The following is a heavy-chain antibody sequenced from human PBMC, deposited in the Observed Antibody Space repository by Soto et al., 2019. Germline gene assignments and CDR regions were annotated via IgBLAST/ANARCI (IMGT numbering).Heavy chain of an antibody. CDR1: GYSFTSYW. Sequence: GESLKISCKGSGYSFTSYWIGWVRQMPGKGLEWMGIIYPGDSDTRYSPSFQGQVTISADKSISTAYLQWSSLKASDTAMYYCAGTARVRGARGYGMDVWGQGTTVTVSS. CDR2: IYPGDSDT. CDR3: AGTARVRGARGYGMDV. V-gene: IGHV5-51*01. J-gene: IGHJ6*02. D-gene: IGHD3-10*01.